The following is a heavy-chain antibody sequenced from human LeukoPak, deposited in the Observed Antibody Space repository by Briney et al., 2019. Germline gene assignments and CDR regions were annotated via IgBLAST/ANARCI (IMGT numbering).Heavy chain of an antibody. CDR2: IFYSGST. D-gene: IGHD3-9*01. CDR1: GDSISSSSSY. V-gene: IGHV4-39*01. Sequence: SETLSLTCTVSGDSISSSSSYWGWIRQPPGKGLEWIGSIFYSGSTYYNPSLKSRVTISIVASKNQFSLKLSSVTAADTAVYYCARISSNRGLRYFDWPNFDYWGQGTLVTVSS. CDR3: ARISSNRGLRYFDWPNFDY. J-gene: IGHJ4*02.